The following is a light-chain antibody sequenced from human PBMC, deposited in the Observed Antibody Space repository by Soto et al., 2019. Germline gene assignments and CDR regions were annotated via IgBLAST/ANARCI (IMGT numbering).Light chain of an antibody. CDR2: KAS. J-gene: IGKJ4*01. CDR3: QKLKSYPLN. CDR1: QSISSW. V-gene: IGKV1-5*03. Sequence: DIQMTHSPSTLSASVLYRVTITFRASQSISSWLAWYQQKPGKAPKLLIYKASSLESGAPSRFSGSGSGTEFALTISSLQPEDSATYYCQKLKSYPLNFGGGTKVDIK.